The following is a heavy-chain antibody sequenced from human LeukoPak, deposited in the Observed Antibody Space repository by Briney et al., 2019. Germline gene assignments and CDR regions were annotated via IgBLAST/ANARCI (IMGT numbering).Heavy chain of an antibody. Sequence: GASVKVSCKASGYTFTSYDINWVRQATGQGLEWMGWMNPNSGNTGYAQKFQGRVTITRNTSISTAYMELSSLRSEDTAVYYCARVPITMVRGASGLYYYYYYMDVWGKGTTVTISS. J-gene: IGHJ6*03. CDR1: GYTFTSYD. CDR2: MNPNSGNT. V-gene: IGHV1-8*03. CDR3: ARVPITMVRGASGLYYYYYYMDV. D-gene: IGHD3-10*01.